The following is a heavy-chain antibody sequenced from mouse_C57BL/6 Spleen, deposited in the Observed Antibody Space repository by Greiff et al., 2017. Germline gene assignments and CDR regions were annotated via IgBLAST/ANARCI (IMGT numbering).Heavy chain of an antibody. CDR2: IDPSDSST. V-gene: IGHV1-59*01. D-gene: IGHD2-5*01. CDR3: ARSVSNYGGAMDY. CDR1: GYTFTSYW. Sequence: QVQLQQPGAELVRPGTSVKLSCKASGYTFTSYWMHWVKQRPGQGLEWIGVIDPSDSSTNYNQKFKGKATLTVDTSSSTAYMQLSSLTSEDSAVYYCARSVSNYGGAMDYWGQGTSVTVSS. J-gene: IGHJ4*01.